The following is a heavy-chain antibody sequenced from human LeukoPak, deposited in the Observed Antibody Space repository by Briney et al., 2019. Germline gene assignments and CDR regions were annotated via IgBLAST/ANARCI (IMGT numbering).Heavy chain of an antibody. D-gene: IGHD2-15*01. CDR3: ARAVQGYCSGGSCYSS. J-gene: IGHJ4*02. V-gene: IGHV4-59*12. CDR1: GGSISSYY. CDR2: IYYSGST. Sequence: SETLSLSCTVSGGSISSYYWSWIRQPPGKGLEWIGYIYYSGSTNYNPSLKSRVTISVDTSKNQFSLKLSSVAAADTAAYYCARAVQGYCSGGSCYSSWGQGTLVTVSS.